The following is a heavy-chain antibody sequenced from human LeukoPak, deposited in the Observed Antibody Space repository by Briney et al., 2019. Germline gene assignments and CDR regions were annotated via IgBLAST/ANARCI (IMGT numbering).Heavy chain of an antibody. D-gene: IGHD3-22*01. CDR3: ASIYYYDSSGYRDY. Sequence: SETLSLTCTVSGGSISSHYWSWIRQPPGKGLEWIGYIYYSGSTNYNPSLKSRVTISVDTSKNQFSLKLSSVTAAGTAVYYCASIYYYDSSGYRDYWGQGTLVTVSS. V-gene: IGHV4-59*11. CDR1: GGSISSHY. J-gene: IGHJ4*02. CDR2: IYYSGST.